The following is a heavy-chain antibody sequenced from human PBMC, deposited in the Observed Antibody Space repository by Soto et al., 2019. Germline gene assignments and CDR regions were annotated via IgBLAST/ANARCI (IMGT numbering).Heavy chain of an antibody. Sequence: EVQLVESGGGLVQPGGSLQLSCAASDFTFGDSAVHWIRQASGNGLEWVGRIRGKSRNYATGYAASVKGRFTISRDDSRNTAYLQMNSLKTEDTAVYYCAYDLHYALEIWGQGTLVTVSS. CDR3: AYDLHYALEI. D-gene: IGHD1-1*01. CDR2: IRGKSRNYAT. J-gene: IGHJ1*01. CDR1: DFTFGDSA. V-gene: IGHV3-73*01.